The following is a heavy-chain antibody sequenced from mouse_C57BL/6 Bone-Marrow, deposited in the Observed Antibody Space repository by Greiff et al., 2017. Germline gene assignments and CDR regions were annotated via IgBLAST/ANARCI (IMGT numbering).Heavy chain of an antibody. Sequence: DVKLVESGGGLVQPGESLKLSCESNEYEFPSHDMSWVRKTPEKRLELVAAINSDGGSTYYPDTMERRFIISRDNTRKALYLQMSSLRSEDTALYYCARQSYGYWYFDVWGTGTTVTVSS. V-gene: IGHV5-2*01. CDR1: EYEFPSHD. J-gene: IGHJ1*03. CDR2: INSDGGST. D-gene: IGHD1-1*01. CDR3: ARQSYGYWYFDV.